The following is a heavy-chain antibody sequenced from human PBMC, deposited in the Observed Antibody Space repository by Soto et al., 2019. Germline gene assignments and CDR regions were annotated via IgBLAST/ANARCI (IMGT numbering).Heavy chain of an antibody. J-gene: IGHJ4*02. CDR3: ARDRDIVVVPTLRR. V-gene: IGHV1-69*08. CDR1: GGTFSSYT. CDR2: IIPILGIA. D-gene: IGHD2-2*01. Sequence: VQLVQSGAEVKKPGSSVKVSCKASGGTFSSYTISWVRQAPGQGLEWMGRIIPILGIANYAQKFQGRVTITADKSTSTAYMELSSLRSEDTAVYYCARDRDIVVVPTLRRWGQGTLVTVSS.